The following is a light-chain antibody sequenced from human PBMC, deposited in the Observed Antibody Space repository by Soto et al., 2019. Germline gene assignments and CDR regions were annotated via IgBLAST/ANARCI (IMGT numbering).Light chain of an antibody. J-gene: IGLJ2*01. CDR3: TSYTSASTLV. Sequence: QSALTQPASVSGSPGQSITISCTGTSDDIGANNYVSWYQHHPGKAPKILIYEAANRPSGISHRFSGSKSGNTASLTISGLQAGDEADYFCTSYTSASTLVFGGGTKLTVL. CDR2: EAA. CDR1: SDDIGANNY. V-gene: IGLV2-14*01.